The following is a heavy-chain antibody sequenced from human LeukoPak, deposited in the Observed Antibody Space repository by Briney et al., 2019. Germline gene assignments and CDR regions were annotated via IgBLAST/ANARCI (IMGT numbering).Heavy chain of an antibody. V-gene: IGHV1-46*01. D-gene: IGHD6-13*01. Sequence: GASVKVSCKASGYTFTSYAMNWVRQAPGQGLEWMGIINPSGGSTSYAQKFQGRVTMTRDTSTSTVYMELSSLRSEDTAVYYCARDLQAAAEIDYWGQGTLVTVSS. CDR3: ARDLQAAAEIDY. CDR1: GYTFTSYA. J-gene: IGHJ4*02. CDR2: INPSGGST.